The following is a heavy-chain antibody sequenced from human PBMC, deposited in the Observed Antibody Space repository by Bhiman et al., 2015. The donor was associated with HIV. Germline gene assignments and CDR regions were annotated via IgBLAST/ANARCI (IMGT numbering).Heavy chain of an antibody. D-gene: IGHD2-21*01. J-gene: IGHJ4*02. CDR3: AKDLVKGTVPYYFDW. V-gene: IGHV3-33*06. Sequence: QVQLVESRGGVVQPGGSLRLSCAASGFSFNTYAMHWVRQAPGKGLEWVAVIWSDGSNAFYSDSVRGRFTISRDNSKNTVYLQMDSLRAEDTAVYYCAKDLVKGTVPYYFDWWGQGTLVTVSS. CDR1: GFSFNTYA. CDR2: IWSDGSNA.